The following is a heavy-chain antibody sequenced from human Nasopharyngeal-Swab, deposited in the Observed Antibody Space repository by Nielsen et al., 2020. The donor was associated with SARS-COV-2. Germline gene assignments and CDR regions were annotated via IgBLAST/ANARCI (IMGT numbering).Heavy chain of an antibody. CDR2: IYTSGST. Sequence: SETLSLISTFSCGSISSGSYYWSWIRQPAGKGLEWIGRIYTSGSTNYNPSLKSRVTISVDTSKNQFSLKLRSVTAADTAVYYCARSPPIDPYYYYYGMDVWCQGTTVTVSS. V-gene: IGHV4-61*02. CDR1: CGSISSGSYY. CDR3: ARSPPIDPYYYYYGMDV. J-gene: IGHJ6*02.